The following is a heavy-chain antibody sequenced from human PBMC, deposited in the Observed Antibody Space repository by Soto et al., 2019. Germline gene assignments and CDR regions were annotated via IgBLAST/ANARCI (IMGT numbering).Heavy chain of an antibody. Sequence: QLQLVQSGAEVRKPGSSVKVSCKASGGTLSSYTVIWVRQAPGQGLEWMGGITPTLNIAKYAERFQGRVTITADESTRTVNMQLSSLRSEDTAAYCCARGYYSGSNPSSFDYWGQGTLVAVSS. CDR3: ARGYYSGSNPSSFDY. J-gene: IGHJ4*02. D-gene: IGHD1-26*01. V-gene: IGHV1-69*01. CDR2: ITPTLNIA. CDR1: GGTLSSYT.